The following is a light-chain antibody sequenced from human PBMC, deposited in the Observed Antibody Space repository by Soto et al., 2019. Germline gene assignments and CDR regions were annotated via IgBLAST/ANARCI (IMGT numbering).Light chain of an antibody. J-gene: IGKJ1*01. Sequence: DIVMTQSPDSLAVSLGERATINCKSSQSVLYSSNNKNYLAWYQQKPGQPPKLLIYWASTRESGVPDRFSGSGSGTDFTLTISSLQAEDGAVYYCQPYYSSWTFGQGTKVEIK. CDR2: WAS. CDR1: QSVLYSSNNKNY. CDR3: QPYYSSWT. V-gene: IGKV4-1*01.